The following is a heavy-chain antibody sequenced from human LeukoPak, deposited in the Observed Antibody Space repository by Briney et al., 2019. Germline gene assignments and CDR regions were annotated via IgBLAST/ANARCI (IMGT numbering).Heavy chain of an antibody. CDR3: SREWGNGNDLRPDS. Sequence: GGSLRLSCTSSGFTFREFAVSWFRQAPGKGLEWIGFIRSSIYGGTPKAAASVKGRFIFSRDDSKGVAYLRMNSLKTDDTAVYYCSREWGNGNDLRPDSWGQGTLVTVSS. D-gene: IGHD1-1*01. CDR1: GFTFREFA. V-gene: IGHV3-49*03. CDR2: IRSSIYGGTP. J-gene: IGHJ4*02.